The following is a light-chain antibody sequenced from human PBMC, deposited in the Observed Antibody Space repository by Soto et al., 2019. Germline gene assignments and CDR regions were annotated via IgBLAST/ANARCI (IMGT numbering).Light chain of an antibody. CDR1: DIGDKS. J-gene: IGLJ2*01. CDR2: DDV. Sequence: SYVLTQPPSVSVAPGQTARISCGGYDIGDKSVHWYRQRPGQAPVLVVYDDVDRPSGIPERFSGSNSGNTATLTISSVEAGDEADYYCQVWDSGPDHVVFGGGTKLTVL. V-gene: IGLV3-21*02. CDR3: QVWDSGPDHVV.